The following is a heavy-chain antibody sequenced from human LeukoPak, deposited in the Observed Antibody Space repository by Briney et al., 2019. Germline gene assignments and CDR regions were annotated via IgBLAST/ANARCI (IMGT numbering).Heavy chain of an antibody. V-gene: IGHV3-21*01. J-gene: IGHJ6*04. CDR2: ISSSSSYI. D-gene: IGHD3-10*02. Sequence: GGTLRLSCAASGFTFSNYGMNWVRQAPGKGLEWVSSISSSSSYIYYADSVKGRFTISRDNAKNSLYLQMNSLRAEDTAVYYCAELGITMIGGVWGKGTTVTISS. CDR1: GFTFSNYG. CDR3: AELGITMIGGV.